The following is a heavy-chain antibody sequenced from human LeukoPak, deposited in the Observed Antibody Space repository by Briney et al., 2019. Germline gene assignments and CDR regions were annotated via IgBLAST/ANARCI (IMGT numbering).Heavy chain of an antibody. D-gene: IGHD2-15*01. Sequence: ASVKVSCKASGYTFTSHYMHWVRQAPGQGLEWMGIINPSGGSTSYAQKFQGRVTMTRDTSTSTVYMELSSLRSEDTAVYYCARESCSGGSCWSPGSLNWFDPWGQGTLVTVSS. J-gene: IGHJ5*02. CDR3: ARESCSGGSCWSPGSLNWFDP. CDR2: INPSGGST. CDR1: GYTFTSHY. V-gene: IGHV1-46*01.